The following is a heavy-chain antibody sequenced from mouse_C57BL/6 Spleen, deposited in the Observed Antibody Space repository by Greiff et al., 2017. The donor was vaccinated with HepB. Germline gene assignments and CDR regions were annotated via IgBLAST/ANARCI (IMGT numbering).Heavy chain of an antibody. Sequence: EVQGVESGGGLVKPGGSLKLSCAASGFTFSSYAMSWVRQTPEKRLEWVATINDGGSYTYYPDNVKGRFTISRDNAKNNLYLQMSHLKSEDTAMYYCARGGTAQARDAMDYWGQGTSVTVSS. J-gene: IGHJ4*01. D-gene: IGHD3-2*02. V-gene: IGHV5-4*01. CDR3: ARGGTAQARDAMDY. CDR1: GFTFSSYA. CDR2: INDGGSYT.